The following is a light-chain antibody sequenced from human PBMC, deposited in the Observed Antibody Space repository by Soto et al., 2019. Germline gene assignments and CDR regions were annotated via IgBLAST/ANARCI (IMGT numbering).Light chain of an antibody. V-gene: IGKV1-39*01. Sequence: DIQMTQSPSSLSASVGDRVTITCRASQSISTYLNWYQQKPGKAPNLLISAAANLESGVPSRFSGSGSGTDFTLSITSLQPEDFATYYCQQRYSTPQTFGQGTNLEI. CDR2: AAA. CDR3: QQRYSTPQT. J-gene: IGKJ2*01. CDR1: QSISTY.